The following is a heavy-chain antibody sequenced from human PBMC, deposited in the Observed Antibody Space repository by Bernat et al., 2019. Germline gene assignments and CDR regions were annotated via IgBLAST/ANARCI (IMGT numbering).Heavy chain of an antibody. J-gene: IGHJ4*02. V-gene: IGHV3-30*03. CDR2: ISYDGSNK. D-gene: IGHD2-8*01. CDR3: ARGPPSVMS. Sequence: QVQLVESGGGVVQPGRSLRLSCAASGFTFSSYGMHWVRQAPGKGLEWVAVISYDGSNKYYADSVKGRFTISRDNSKNTLYLLMNSLTAGDTAMYFCARGPPSVMSWGQGTLVTVSS. CDR1: GFTFSSYG.